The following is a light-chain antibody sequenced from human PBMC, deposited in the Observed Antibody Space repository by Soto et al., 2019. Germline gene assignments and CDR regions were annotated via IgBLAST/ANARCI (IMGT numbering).Light chain of an antibody. Sequence: QSALTQPASVSGSPGQSITISCTGTSSDVGRYSYVSWYQQHPGKAPKLMIYEVRNRPSGVSSRFSGSKSGNTASLTISGLQAEDEAEYYCNSYTSSTTWVFGGGTKLTVL. J-gene: IGLJ3*02. CDR1: SSDVGRYSY. V-gene: IGLV2-14*01. CDR3: NSYTSSTTWV. CDR2: EVR.